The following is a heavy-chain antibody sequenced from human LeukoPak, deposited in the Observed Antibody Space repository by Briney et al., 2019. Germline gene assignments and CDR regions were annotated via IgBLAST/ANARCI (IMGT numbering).Heavy chain of an antibody. D-gene: IGHD4-17*01. V-gene: IGHV3-30-3*01. Sequence: GRSLRLSCAASGFTFSSYAMHWVRQAPGKGLEWVAVISYDGSNKYYADSVKGRFTISRDNSKNTLYLQMNSLRAEDTAVYYCARAYYGDRRGYYYYGMDVWGKGTTVTVSS. CDR3: ARAYYGDRRGYYYYGMDV. CDR2: ISYDGSNK. CDR1: GFTFSSYA. J-gene: IGHJ6*04.